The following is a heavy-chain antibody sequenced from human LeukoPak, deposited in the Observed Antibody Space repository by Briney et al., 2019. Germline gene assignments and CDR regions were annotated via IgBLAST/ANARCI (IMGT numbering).Heavy chain of an antibody. Sequence: GGSLRLSCAASGFTFNNYWMNWVRRAPGKGLEWVANIKQDGSEKYYVDSVKGRFTFSRDNAKNSLYLQMNSLRAEDTAVYYCARGFRGYYFDYWGQGTLVTVSS. D-gene: IGHD2-21*01. J-gene: IGHJ4*02. V-gene: IGHV3-7*03. CDR1: GFTFNNYW. CDR2: IKQDGSEK. CDR3: ARGFRGYYFDY.